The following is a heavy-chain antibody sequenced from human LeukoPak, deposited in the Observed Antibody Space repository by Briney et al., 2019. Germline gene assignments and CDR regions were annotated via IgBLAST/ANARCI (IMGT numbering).Heavy chain of an antibody. J-gene: IGHJ4*02. CDR1: GGSISGYY. CDR3: ARGQWEPDN. V-gene: IGHV4-59*08. Sequence: SETLSLTCTVSGGSISGYYWSWIRQPPGKGLEWIGYIYYSGSTNYNPSLKSRVTISVDTSKNQFSLKLSSVTAADTAVYYCARGQWEPDNWGQGTLVTVSS. CDR2: IYYSGST. D-gene: IGHD1-26*01.